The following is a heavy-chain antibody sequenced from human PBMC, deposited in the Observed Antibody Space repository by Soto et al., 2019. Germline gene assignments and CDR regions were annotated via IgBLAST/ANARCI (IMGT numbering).Heavy chain of an antibody. J-gene: IGHJ4*02. V-gene: IGHV3-7*04. CDR3: ARECVGDGYHGDFDY. CDR1: GFTFSSYW. CDR2: IKQDGSEK. D-gene: IGHD5-18*01. Sequence: GGSLRLSCAASGFTFSSYWMSWVRQAPGKGLEWVANIKQDGSEKYYVDSVKGRFTISRDNAKNSLYLQMNSLRAEDTAVYYCARECVGDGYHGDFDYWGQGTLVTVSS.